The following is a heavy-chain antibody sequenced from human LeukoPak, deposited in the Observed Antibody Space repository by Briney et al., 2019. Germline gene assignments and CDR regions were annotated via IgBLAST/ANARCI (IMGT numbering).Heavy chain of an antibody. D-gene: IGHD3-10*01. Sequence: ASVKVSCKASGYTFTSYGISWVRQAPGQGLEWMGGIIPIFGTANYAQKFQGRVTITADKSTSTAYMELSSLRSEDTAVYYCAREGDDITMVREYYFDYWGQGTLVTVSS. CDR1: GYTFTSYG. J-gene: IGHJ4*02. V-gene: IGHV1-69*06. CDR3: AREGDDITMVREYYFDY. CDR2: IIPIFGTA.